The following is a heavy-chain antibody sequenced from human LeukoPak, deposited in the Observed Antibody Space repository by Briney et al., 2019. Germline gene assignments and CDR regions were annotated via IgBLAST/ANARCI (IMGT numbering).Heavy chain of an antibody. CDR3: AKDPYGDYVLAY. CDR2: ISYDGSNK. CDR1: GFTFSSYG. D-gene: IGHD4-17*01. V-gene: IGHV3-30*18. Sequence: GGSLRLSCAASGFTFSSYGMHWVRQAPGKGLEWVAVISYDGSNKYYADSVKGRFTISRDNSKNTLYLQMNSLRAEDTAVYYCAKDPYGDYVLAYWGQGTLVTVSS. J-gene: IGHJ4*02.